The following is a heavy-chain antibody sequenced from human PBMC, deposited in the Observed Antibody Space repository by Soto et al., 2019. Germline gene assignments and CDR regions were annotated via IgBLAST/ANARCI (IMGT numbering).Heavy chain of an antibody. CDR3: LHATVHHYGSIGYHFDY. D-gene: IGHD3-22*01. V-gene: IGHV1-18*01. CDR1: GYTFTSYG. J-gene: IGHJ4*02. CDR2: ISAYNGNT. Sequence: QVQLVQSGAEVKKPGASVKVSCKASGYTFTSYGISWVRQAPGQGLEWMGWISAYNGNTNYAQKLQGRVTMTTDTSMNTVYTELRSLRSDDTAVYSRLHATVHHYGSIGYHFDYWGQGTLVTVSS.